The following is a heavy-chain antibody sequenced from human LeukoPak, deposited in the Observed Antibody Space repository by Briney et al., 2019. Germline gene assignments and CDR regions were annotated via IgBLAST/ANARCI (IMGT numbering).Heavy chain of an antibody. D-gene: IGHD3-3*01. CDR2: IYYSGST. Sequence: SDTLSLTCAVSGYSISSSNWWGWIRQPPGKGLEWIGYIYYSGSTNYNPSLKSRVTMSVDTSKNQFSLKLGSVTALDTAVYYCARTLTIPSAFDIWGQGTMVTVSS. V-gene: IGHV4-28*06. CDR3: ARTLTIPSAFDI. J-gene: IGHJ3*02. CDR1: GYSISSSNW.